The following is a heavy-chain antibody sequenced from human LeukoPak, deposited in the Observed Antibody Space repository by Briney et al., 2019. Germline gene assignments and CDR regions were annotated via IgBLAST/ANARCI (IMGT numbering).Heavy chain of an antibody. V-gene: IGHV4-34*01. CDR1: GGSFSGYY. Sequence: SETLSLTCAVYGGSFSGYYWSWIRQPPGKGLEWIGEINHSGSTNYNPSLKSRVTISVDTSKNQFSLKLSSVTAADTAVYYCARGRRYGYTSGYYYYYMDVWGKGTTATVSS. CDR3: ARGRRYGYTSGYYYYYMDV. D-gene: IGHD5-18*01. CDR2: INHSGST. J-gene: IGHJ6*03.